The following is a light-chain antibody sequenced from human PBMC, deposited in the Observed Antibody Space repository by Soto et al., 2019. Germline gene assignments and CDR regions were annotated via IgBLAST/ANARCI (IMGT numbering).Light chain of an antibody. CDR2: GAS. J-gene: IGKJ1*01. CDR3: QQYGSSPWT. CDR1: QSVSSNY. Sequence: EIVLTQSPGTLSLSPGERATLSCRASQSVSSNYLVWYQQKPGQAPRLLIYGASSRATGIPDRFSGSGSGTDFTLTISRLEPQDFAVYYCQQYGSSPWTFGQGNKVEIK. V-gene: IGKV3-20*01.